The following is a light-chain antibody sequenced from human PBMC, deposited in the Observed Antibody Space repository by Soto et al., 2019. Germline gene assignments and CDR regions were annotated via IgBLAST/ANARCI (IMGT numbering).Light chain of an antibody. CDR3: QVYGSSPLFT. V-gene: IGKV3-20*01. Sequence: DIVLTQSPGTLSLSPGDRATLSCRASQTISDTYLAWYQQKVGQAPRLLISAATTRATGIPDRFIGSGSGADFTLTISGLEPEDSAVYYCQVYGSSPLFTFGPGTRVEIK. J-gene: IGKJ3*01. CDR2: AAT. CDR1: QTISDTY.